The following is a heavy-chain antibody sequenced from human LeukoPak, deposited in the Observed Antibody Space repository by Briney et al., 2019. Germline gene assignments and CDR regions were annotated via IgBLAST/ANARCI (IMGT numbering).Heavy chain of an antibody. D-gene: IGHD6-13*01. CDR1: GGSISSYY. CDR2: IYYSGST. J-gene: IGHJ5*02. Sequence: PSETLSLTCTVSGGSISSYYGSWIRQPPGKGLEWIGYIYYSGSTNYNPSLKSRVTISVDTSKNQFSLKLSSVTAADTAVYYCARGYSSSWYPNWFDPWGQGTLVTVSS. V-gene: IGHV4-59*08. CDR3: ARGYSSSWYPNWFDP.